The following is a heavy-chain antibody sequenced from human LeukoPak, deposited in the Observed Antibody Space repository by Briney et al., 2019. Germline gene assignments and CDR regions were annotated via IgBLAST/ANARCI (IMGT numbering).Heavy chain of an antibody. CDR3: ARLPSYYDSSGYYYGLDY. J-gene: IGHJ4*02. CDR2: ISAYNGNT. D-gene: IGHD3-22*01. V-gene: IGHV1-18*01. Sequence: GASVKVSCKASGYTFTSYGISWVRQAPGQGLEWMGWISAYNGNTNYAQKLQGRVTMTTDTSTSTAYMELRSLRSDDTAVNYCARLPSYYDSSGYYYGLDYWGQGTLVTVSS. CDR1: GYTFTSYG.